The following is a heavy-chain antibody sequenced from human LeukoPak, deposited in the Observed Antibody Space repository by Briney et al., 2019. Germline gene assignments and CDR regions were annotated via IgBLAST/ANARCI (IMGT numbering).Heavy chain of an antibody. V-gene: IGHV3-48*02. D-gene: IGHD6-25*01. Sequence: GGSLRLSCAASGFTFSTYSMNWVRQAPGEGMEWLSYITSDSKSIYYADSLKGRFTISRDNAKRSLYLQMDSLGDEDTAVYYCAREIRGYYLDYWGQGIPVTVSS. CDR2: ITSDSKSI. CDR1: GFTFSTYS. CDR3: AREIRGYYLDY. J-gene: IGHJ4*02.